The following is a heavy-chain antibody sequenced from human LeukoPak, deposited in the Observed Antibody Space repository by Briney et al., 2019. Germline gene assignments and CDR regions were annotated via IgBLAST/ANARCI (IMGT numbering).Heavy chain of an antibody. J-gene: IGHJ5*02. CDR2: IKQDGSEK. Sequence: GGSLRLSCAASGFTFDDYGMSCVRQAPGKGLEWVANIKQDGSEKYYVDSVKGRFTISRDNAKNSLYLQMNSLRAEDTAVYYCASHRGAWGQGTLVTVSS. CDR1: GFTFDDYG. CDR3: ASHRGA. D-gene: IGHD3-16*01. V-gene: IGHV3-7*01.